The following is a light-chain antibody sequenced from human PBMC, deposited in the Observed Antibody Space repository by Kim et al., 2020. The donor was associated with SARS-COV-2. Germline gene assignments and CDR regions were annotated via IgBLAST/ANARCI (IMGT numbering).Light chain of an antibody. V-gene: IGKV3-20*01. J-gene: IGKJ4*01. CDR1: QSGSSNY. CDR3: QQYGSSPVT. CDR2: DAY. Sequence: SPGESATLSCRASQSGSSNYLAWYQQKPGQTPRLLIYDAYNRATGSPDRFSGSGSGTDFTLTISRREPEDFAVYYCQQYGSSPVTFGGGTKVDIK.